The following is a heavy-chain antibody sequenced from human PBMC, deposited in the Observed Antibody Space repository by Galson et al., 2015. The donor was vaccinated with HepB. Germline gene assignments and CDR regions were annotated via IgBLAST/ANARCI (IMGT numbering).Heavy chain of an antibody. CDR2: IYSDGST. CDR1: GFSTNY. CDR3: ARVVYTSDRVVAFDI. J-gene: IGHJ3*02. V-gene: IGHV3-66*01. Sequence: LRLSCAASGFSTNYMSWVRQALGKGLEWVSVIYSDGSTYFGDSVKGRFTISRDNSKNTLYLQMTSLRVEDTAVYYCARVVYTSDRVVAFDIWGQGTMVTVSS. D-gene: IGHD5/OR15-5a*01.